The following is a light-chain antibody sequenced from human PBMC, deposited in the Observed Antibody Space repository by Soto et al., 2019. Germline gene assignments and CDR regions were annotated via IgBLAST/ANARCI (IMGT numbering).Light chain of an antibody. CDR3: QQYNQWPLT. CDR2: FAS. CDR1: QTVSNN. V-gene: IGKV3-15*01. Sequence: EIVMTQSPATLSVSPGEKAPLSCRASQTVSNNLAWSRQKPGQAPRLLIYFASTRATGIPARFSGSGSGTEFTLTISSLQSEDFAVYYCQQYNQWPLTFGGGTKAETK. J-gene: IGKJ4*02.